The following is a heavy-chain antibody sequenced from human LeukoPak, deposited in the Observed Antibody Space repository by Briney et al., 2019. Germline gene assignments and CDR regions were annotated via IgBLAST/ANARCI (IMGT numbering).Heavy chain of an antibody. D-gene: IGHD6-13*01. CDR2: ISGSASST. J-gene: IGHJ1*01. CDR1: GFTFSTYA. V-gene: IGHV3-23*01. CDR3: AKDSTAGGNFQH. Sequence: GGSLRLSCAASGFTFSTYAMSWVRQAPGKGLEWVSAISGSASSTSYADSVKGRLTISRDNSKNTLWLQMNSLRADDTAVYYCAKDSTAGGNFQHWGQGTLVTVSS.